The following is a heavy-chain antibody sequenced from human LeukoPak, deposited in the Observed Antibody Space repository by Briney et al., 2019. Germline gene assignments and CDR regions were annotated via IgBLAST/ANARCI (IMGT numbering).Heavy chain of an antibody. CDR3: ASSGSYLAFDI. J-gene: IGHJ3*02. CDR1: GFTFSSYW. V-gene: IGHV3-7*01. Sequence: GGSLRLSCAASGFTFSSYWMNWVRQAPGKGLEWVANIKQDGSEKYYVDSVKGRFTISRDNAKNSLYLQMNSLRAEDTAVYYCASSGSYLAFDIWGQGTMVTVSS. D-gene: IGHD1-26*01. CDR2: IKQDGSEK.